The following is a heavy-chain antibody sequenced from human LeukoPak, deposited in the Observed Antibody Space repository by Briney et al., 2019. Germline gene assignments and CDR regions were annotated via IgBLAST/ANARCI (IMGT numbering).Heavy chain of an antibody. CDR1: GGSISSYNW. D-gene: IGHD6-19*01. J-gene: IGHJ4*02. V-gene: IGHV4-4*02. CDR3: ARGNIAVAGLFDY. CDR2: IYHSGST. Sequence: SGTLSLTCAVSGGSISSYNWWSWVRQPPGEGVEGIGEIYHSGSTNYNPSLKSRVTISVDKSKNQFSLKLSSVTAADTAVYYCARGNIAVAGLFDYWGQGTLVTVSS.